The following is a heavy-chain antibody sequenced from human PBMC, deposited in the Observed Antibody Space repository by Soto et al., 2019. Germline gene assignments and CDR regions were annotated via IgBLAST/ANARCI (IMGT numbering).Heavy chain of an antibody. Sequence: QVQLQESGPGLVKPSQTLSLTCTVSGGSISSAYYYWSWIRQPPGKGLEWIGYIYYSGSTYYNPSLKSRVTISVDTSKNQFSLKLSSVTAADTAVYYCARVCGMTAGLNWFDPWGQGTLVTVSS. CDR1: GGSISSAYYY. CDR2: IYYSGST. V-gene: IGHV4-30-4*01. J-gene: IGHJ5*02. D-gene: IGHD2-21*02. CDR3: ARVCGMTAGLNWFDP.